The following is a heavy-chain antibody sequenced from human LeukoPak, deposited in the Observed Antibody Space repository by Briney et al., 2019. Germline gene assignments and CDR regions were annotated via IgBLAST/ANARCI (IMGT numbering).Heavy chain of an antibody. V-gene: IGHV4-34*01. CDR2: INHSGST. J-gene: IGHJ4*02. CDR1: GGSFSGYY. Sequence: SETLSLTCAVYGGSFSGYYWSWIRQPPGKGLEWIGEINHSGSTNYNPSPTSRVTISVDTSKNQFSLKLTSVTAADTAVYYCARGHTVTTTADYWGQGTLVTVSS. D-gene: IGHD4-17*01. CDR3: ARGHTVTTTADY.